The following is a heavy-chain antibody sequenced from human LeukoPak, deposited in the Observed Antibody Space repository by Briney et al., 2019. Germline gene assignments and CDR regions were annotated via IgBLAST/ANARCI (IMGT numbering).Heavy chain of an antibody. J-gene: IGHJ6*03. CDR3: AKTYYGSGSYYEDYYYYMDV. V-gene: IGHV3-23*01. D-gene: IGHD3-10*01. CDR2: SSSIGGRT. CDR1: GFTFSSHG. Sequence: GGSLRLSCAASGFTFSSHGMNWVRQAPGKGLEWVSGSSSIGGRTYYADSVKGRFTVTRDNSRNTLHLQMNSLRAEDTAVYYCAKTYYGSGSYYEDYYYYMDVWGKGTTVTISS.